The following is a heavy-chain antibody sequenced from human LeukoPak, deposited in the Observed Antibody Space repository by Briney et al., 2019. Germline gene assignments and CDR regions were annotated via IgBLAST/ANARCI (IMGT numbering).Heavy chain of an antibody. V-gene: IGHV4-4*07. Sequence: PSETLSLTCTVSGGSISSYYWSWVRQPAGKGLEWIGRVHSSGSTNYNPSLMSRVTMSVDTSKNQFSLKMASVTAADTAVYYCARPYYGSGVVNALDVWGQGTMVTVSS. CDR3: ARPYYGSGVVNALDV. D-gene: IGHD3-10*01. CDR1: GGSISSYY. J-gene: IGHJ3*01. CDR2: VHSSGST.